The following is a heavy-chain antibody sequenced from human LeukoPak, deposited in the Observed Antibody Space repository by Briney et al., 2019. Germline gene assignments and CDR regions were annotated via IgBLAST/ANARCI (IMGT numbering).Heavy chain of an antibody. J-gene: IGHJ4*02. CDR1: GGTLTSYA. V-gene: IGHV1-69*06. CDR3: AREGGYSYDYYFDY. CDR2: IIPIFGTA. Sequence: STVKLSCETSGGTLTSYAISKVRHAPGKGLEWIWGIIPIFGTANYAQKFQGRVTITADKSTSTDYMELSSLRSEDTAVYCCAREGGYSYDYYFDYWGQGTLVTVSS. D-gene: IGHD5-18*01.